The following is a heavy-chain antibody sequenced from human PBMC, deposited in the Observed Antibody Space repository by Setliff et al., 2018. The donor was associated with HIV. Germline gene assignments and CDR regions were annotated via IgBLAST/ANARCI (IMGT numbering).Heavy chain of an antibody. CDR3: ASRRAAMWHGLFVGFEN. V-gene: IGHV4-34*01. CDR1: GGSFSGSY. Sequence: SETLSLTCAVYGGSFSGSYWSWIRQPPGKGLEWIGEINHSGSTNYSPSLKSRVTISVDTSKNQFSLKLSSVTAADTAVYYCASRRAAMWHGLFVGFENWGQGTLVTV. CDR2: INHSGST. J-gene: IGHJ4*02. D-gene: IGHD1-26*01.